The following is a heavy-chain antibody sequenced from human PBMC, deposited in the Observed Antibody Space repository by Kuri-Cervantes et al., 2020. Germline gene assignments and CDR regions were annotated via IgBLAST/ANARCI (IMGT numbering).Heavy chain of an antibody. D-gene: IGHD6-13*01. J-gene: IGHJ6*02. CDR2: ISSSSSYI. CDR1: GFTFSSYS. V-gene: IGHV3-21*01. CDR3: ARDLSLRAADDPLIFYYYGMDV. Sequence: GGSLRLSCAASGFTFSSYSMNWVRQAPGKGLEWLSSISSSSSYIYYADSVKGRFTISRDNAKNSLYLQMNSLRAEDTAVYYCARDLSLRAADDPLIFYYYGMDVWGQGTTVTVSS.